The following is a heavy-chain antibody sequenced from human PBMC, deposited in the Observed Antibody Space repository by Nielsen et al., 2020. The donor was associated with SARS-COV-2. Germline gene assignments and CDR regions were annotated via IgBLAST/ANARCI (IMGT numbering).Heavy chain of an antibody. CDR3: ATRQRIPAAIFGWKYWLDP. D-gene: IGHD2-2*01. Sequence: WVRQAPGQGLEWMGWMNPNSGNTGYAQKFQGRVTMTRNTSISTAYMELSSLRSEDTAVYYCATRQRIPAAIFGWKYWLDPWGQGTLVTVSS. J-gene: IGHJ5*02. CDR2: MNPNSGNT. V-gene: IGHV1-8*01.